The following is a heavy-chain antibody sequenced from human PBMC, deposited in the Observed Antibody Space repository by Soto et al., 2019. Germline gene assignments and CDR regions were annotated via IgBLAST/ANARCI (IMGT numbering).Heavy chain of an antibody. CDR3: ARDIYDSDPGRFDP. Sequence: SETLSLTCTVSGGSISNYYWSWIRQPPGKGLEWIGSIYYSGSTNYNPSLKSRVTIPVDTSKTQFSLKVSSVTAADTAFYYCARDIYDSDPGRFDPWGQGTLVTVSS. CDR2: IYYSGST. J-gene: IGHJ5*02. CDR1: GGSISNYY. V-gene: IGHV4-59*01. D-gene: IGHD3-16*01.